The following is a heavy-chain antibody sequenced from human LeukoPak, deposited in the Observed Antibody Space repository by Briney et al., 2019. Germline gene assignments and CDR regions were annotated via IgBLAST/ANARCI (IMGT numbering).Heavy chain of an antibody. CDR2: IYHSGTT. D-gene: IGHD2-21*01. V-gene: IGHV4-59*01. CDR3: AQKAPYSPAYSQD. CDR1: GGSITSYF. J-gene: IGHJ1*01. Sequence: SETLSLTCTVSGGSITSYFWSWIRQPPGKGLEWIGYIYHSGTTNYNPSLKSRVTISVDTSNNQFSLKLTSVTAADTAVYYCAQKAPYSPAYSQDWGQGTLVTVSS.